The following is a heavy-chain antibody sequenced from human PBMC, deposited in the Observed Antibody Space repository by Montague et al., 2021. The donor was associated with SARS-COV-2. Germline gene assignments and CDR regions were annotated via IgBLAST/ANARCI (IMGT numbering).Heavy chain of an antibody. J-gene: IGHJ4*02. CDR2: IYHSGST. CDR1: GFSISTGYY. V-gene: IGHV4-38-2*02. Sequence: SETLSLTCTVSGFSISTGYYWGWIRQPPGKGLEWIDSIYHSGSTYYNPSLKTRVTISVHTSKNQFSMKPSSVTAADTAVYYCASSYDSTGHVWYWGQGTLVTVSS. CDR3: ASSYDSTGHVWY. D-gene: IGHD3-22*01.